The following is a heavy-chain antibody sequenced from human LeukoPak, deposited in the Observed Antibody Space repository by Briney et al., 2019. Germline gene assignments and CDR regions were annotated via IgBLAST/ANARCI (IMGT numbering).Heavy chain of an antibody. V-gene: IGHV3-23*01. D-gene: IGHD3-10*01. CDR2: ISGSGGST. J-gene: IGHJ6*02. CDR3: AKSYGSGSHYGMDV. CDR1: GFTFSSYA. Sequence: GGSLRLSCAASGFTFSSYAMSWVRQAPGEGVEWVSAISGSGGSTYYADSVKGRFTISRDNSKNTLYLQMNSLRAEDTAVYYCAKSYGSGSHYGMDVWGQGTTVTVSS.